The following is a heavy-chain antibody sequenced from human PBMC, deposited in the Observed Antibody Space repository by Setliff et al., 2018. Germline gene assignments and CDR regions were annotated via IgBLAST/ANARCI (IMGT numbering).Heavy chain of an antibody. CDR1: GDSISSYY. D-gene: IGHD7-27*01. CDR3: ARVTNWGLDLRFDP. V-gene: IGHV4-59*01. Sequence: SETLSLTCTVSGDSISSYYWSWIRQPPGKGLEWIGYIYHSGSTNYNPSLKSRVTMSVATFENHFSLKLNSLTAADTAVYYCARVTNWGLDLRFDPWGQGILVTVSS. CDR2: IYHSGST. J-gene: IGHJ5*02.